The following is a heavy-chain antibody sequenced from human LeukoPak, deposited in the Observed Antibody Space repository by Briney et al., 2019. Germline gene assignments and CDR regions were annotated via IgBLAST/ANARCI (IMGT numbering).Heavy chain of an antibody. CDR1: GFTLSSYA. CDR2: ISVSGNT. V-gene: IGHV3-23*01. CDR3: AKAPVTTCSGAYCYPFDY. D-gene: IGHD2-21*01. Sequence: GGSLRLSCAASGFTLSSYAMSWGRQAPGKGLEWVSAISVSGNTYHADSVKGRFTISRDRSKNTLYLQMTRLRAEDAAVYYCAKAPVTTCSGAYCYPFDYWGQGTLVTVSS. J-gene: IGHJ4*02.